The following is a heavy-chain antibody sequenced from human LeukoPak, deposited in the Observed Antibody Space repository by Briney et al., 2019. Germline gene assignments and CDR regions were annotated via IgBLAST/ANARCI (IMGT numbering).Heavy chain of an antibody. CDR2: IYHSGST. V-gene: IGHV4-38-2*02. J-gene: IGHJ5*02. Sequence: SETLSLTCTVSGYSISSGYYWGWIRQPPGKGLEWIGCIYHSGSTYYNPSLKSRVTISVDTSKNQFSLKLSSVTAADTAVYYCGRGRPITMIVSVRFDPWGQGTLVTVSS. CDR1: GYSISSGYY. D-gene: IGHD3-22*01. CDR3: GRGRPITMIVSVRFDP.